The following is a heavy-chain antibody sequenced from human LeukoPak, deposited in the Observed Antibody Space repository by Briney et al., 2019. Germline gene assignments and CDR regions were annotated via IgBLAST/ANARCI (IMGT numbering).Heavy chain of an antibody. D-gene: IGHD6-13*01. V-gene: IGHV1-2*02. CDR1: GYTFTGYY. CDR2: INPNSGGT. J-gene: IGHJ4*02. CDR3: AKDGYSSSWYYFDY. Sequence: ASVKVSCKAFGYTFTGYYMHWVRQAPGQGLEWMGWINPNSGGTNYAQKFQGRVTMTRDTSISTAYMELSRLRSDDTAVYYCAKDGYSSSWYYFDYWGQGTLVTVSS.